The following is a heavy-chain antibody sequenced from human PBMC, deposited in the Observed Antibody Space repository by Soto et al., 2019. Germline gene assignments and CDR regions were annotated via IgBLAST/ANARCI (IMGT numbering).Heavy chain of an antibody. Sequence: EVQLVESGGGLVQPGGSLRLSCAASGFSISGSGIHWVRQASGKGLEWVARIRDRTNGYATGFAASVQGGFSISRDDLKNTACLQMNSLNAEDTAGNYCTRVDAPGDRAFDIWGQGTMVTVSS. CDR3: TRVDAPGDRAFDI. CDR1: GFSISGSG. J-gene: IGHJ3*02. CDR2: IRDRTNGYAT. V-gene: IGHV3-73*01.